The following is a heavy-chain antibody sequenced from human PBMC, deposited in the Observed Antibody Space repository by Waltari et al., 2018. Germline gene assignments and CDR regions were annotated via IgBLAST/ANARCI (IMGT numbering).Heavy chain of an antibody. V-gene: IGHV3-33*01. Sequence: QVHLVESGGGVVQPGRSLRLSCTGSGFTFGHHAIHWVRQAPGKGMEWMAGRWYDGRNKKYAESVKGRFTISRDNSKNVVYMQMDSTRDEDTAVYYCARESFWSGAEWDDFGMDVWGQGTTVIVSS. CDR2: RWYDGRNK. CDR3: ARESFWSGAEWDDFGMDV. CDR1: GFTFGHHA. J-gene: IGHJ6*02. D-gene: IGHD3-3*01.